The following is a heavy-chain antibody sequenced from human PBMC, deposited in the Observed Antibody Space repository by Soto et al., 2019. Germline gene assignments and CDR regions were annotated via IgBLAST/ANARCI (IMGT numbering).Heavy chain of an antibody. CDR2: INSDGSST. Sequence: GGSLRLSCAASGFTFSSYWMHWVRQAPGKGLVWVSRINSDGSSTSYADSVKGRFTISRDNAKNTLYLQVNSLRAEDTAVYYCARDSVDSNHIRVFDYWGQGTLVTVSS. V-gene: IGHV3-74*01. CDR3: ARDSVDSNHIRVFDY. D-gene: IGHD5-12*01. J-gene: IGHJ4*02. CDR1: GFTFSSYW.